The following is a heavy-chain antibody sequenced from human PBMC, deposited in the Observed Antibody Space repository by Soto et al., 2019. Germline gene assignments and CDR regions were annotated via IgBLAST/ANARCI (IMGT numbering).Heavy chain of an antibody. Sequence: ASVKVSCKASGGTFSSYAISWVRQAPGQGLEWMGGIIPIFGTANYAQKFQGRVTITADESTSTAYMELSSLRSEDTAVYYCARASIAAAGGLGYYYYYSMDVWGKGTTVTVSS. CDR2: IIPIFGTA. J-gene: IGHJ6*03. V-gene: IGHV1-69*13. D-gene: IGHD6-13*01. CDR1: GGTFSSYA. CDR3: ARASIAAAGGLGYYYYYSMDV.